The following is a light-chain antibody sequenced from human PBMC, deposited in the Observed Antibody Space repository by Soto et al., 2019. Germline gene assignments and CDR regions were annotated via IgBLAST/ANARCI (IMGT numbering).Light chain of an antibody. V-gene: IGKV1-5*01. CDR3: LQHNNYPRT. CDR1: RSVYSW. CDR2: AAS. J-gene: IGKJ1*01. Sequence: DNQMTQSPSTLSASVGDRVTMTCRASRSVYSWLAWYQQKPGKAPRLLIYAASSLQSGVPSRFSGSGSGTEFTLTISSLQPEDFATYYCLQHNNYPRTFGQGTKVDIK.